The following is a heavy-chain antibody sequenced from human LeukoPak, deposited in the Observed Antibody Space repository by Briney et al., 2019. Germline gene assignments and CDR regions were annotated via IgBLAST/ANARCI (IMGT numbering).Heavy chain of an antibody. V-gene: IGHV3-64D*06. CDR3: VREIYNGNWFDP. J-gene: IGHJ5*02. Sequence: PGGSLRLSCSASGFTFSTYATHWVRQAPGKGLEYVSAISGNGGSTYYSDSVKGRFTISRDNSKNTLYLQMSSLRAEDTAVYYCVREIYNGNWFDPWGQGTLVTVSS. D-gene: IGHD1-14*01. CDR1: GFTFSTYA. CDR2: ISGNGGST.